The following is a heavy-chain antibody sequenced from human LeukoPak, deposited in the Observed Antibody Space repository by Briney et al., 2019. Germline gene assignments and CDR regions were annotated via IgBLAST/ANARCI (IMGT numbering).Heavy chain of an antibody. Sequence: GGSLRLSCAASGFTFSSYWMSWVRQAPGKGLEWVANIKQDGSEKYYVDSVKGRFAISRDNAKNSLYLQMNSLRAEDTAVYYCAREGALTVTKDAFDIWGQGTMVTVSS. CDR3: AREGALTVTKDAFDI. CDR1: GFTFSSYW. V-gene: IGHV3-7*01. D-gene: IGHD4-17*01. CDR2: IKQDGSEK. J-gene: IGHJ3*02.